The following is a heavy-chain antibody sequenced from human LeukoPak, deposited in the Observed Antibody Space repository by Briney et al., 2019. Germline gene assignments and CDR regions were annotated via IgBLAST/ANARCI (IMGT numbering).Heavy chain of an antibody. CDR2: TSSDLNVK. CDR3: AREGYYGSGSPPSLYFDY. D-gene: IGHD3-10*01. Sequence: GGSLRLSCAASGFTFRNYVIHWVRQAPGKGLEWVAVTSSDLNVKLYADSVKGRFTISRDNSRSTLYLQMNSLRPEDTAIYYCAREGYYGSGSPPSLYFDYWGQGTLVTVSS. CDR1: GFTFRNYV. V-gene: IGHV3-30-3*01. J-gene: IGHJ4*02.